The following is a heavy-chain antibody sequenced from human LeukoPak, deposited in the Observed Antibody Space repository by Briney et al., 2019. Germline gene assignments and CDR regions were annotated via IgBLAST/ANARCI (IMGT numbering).Heavy chain of an antibody. V-gene: IGHV3-49*04. D-gene: IGHD5-18*01. CDR1: GFTFDDYG. Sequence: PGGSLRLSCAASGFTFDDYGMSWVRQAPGKGLEWVGFIRSKAYGGTTEYAASVKGRFTISRDDSKSIAYLQMNSLKTEDTAVYYCTRGEDTAMVWFDYWGQGTLVTVSS. CDR2: IRSKAYGGTT. CDR3: TRGEDTAMVWFDY. J-gene: IGHJ4*02.